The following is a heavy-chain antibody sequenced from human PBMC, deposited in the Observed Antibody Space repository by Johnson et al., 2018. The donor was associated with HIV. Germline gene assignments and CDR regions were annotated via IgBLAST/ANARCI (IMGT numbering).Heavy chain of an antibody. J-gene: IGHJ3*02. CDR1: GFTFRNAW. Sequence: VQLVESGGGVVRPGGSLRLSCAASGFTFRNAWMSWVRQAPGKGLEWVSYISSSGSTIYYADSVKGRFTISRDNAKNSLYLQMNSLRAEDTAVYYCARDRKVEWELLRSAFDIWGQGTMVTVSS. V-gene: IGHV3-11*04. D-gene: IGHD1-26*01. CDR2: ISSSGSTI. CDR3: ARDRKVEWELLRSAFDI.